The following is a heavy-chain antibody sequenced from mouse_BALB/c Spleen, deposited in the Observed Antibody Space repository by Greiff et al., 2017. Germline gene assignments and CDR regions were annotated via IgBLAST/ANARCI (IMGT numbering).Heavy chain of an antibody. V-gene: IGHV1S81*02. J-gene: IGHJ2*01. CDR1: GYTFTSYW. Sequence: VQLQQPGAELVKPGASVKLSCKASGYTFTSYWMHWVKQRPGQGLEWIGEINPSNGRTNYNEKFKSKATLTVDKSSSTAYMQLSSLTSEDSAVYYCARRAYYGSSYYFDYWGQGTTLTVSS. D-gene: IGHD1-1*01. CDR2: INPSNGRT. CDR3: ARRAYYGSSYYFDY.